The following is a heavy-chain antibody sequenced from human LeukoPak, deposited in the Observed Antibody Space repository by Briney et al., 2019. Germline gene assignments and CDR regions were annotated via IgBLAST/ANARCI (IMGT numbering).Heavy chain of an antibody. D-gene: IGHD2-2*01. CDR3: ARGGRGVPVARRFDPGNWFDL. V-gene: IGHV4-59*12. CDR2: IYYSGST. Sequence: SETLSLTCTVSGGSISSYYWSWIRQPPGKGLEWIGYIYYSGSTNYNPSLKSRVTISVDTSKNQFSLRLSSVTAADTAVYYCARGGRGVPVARRFDPGNWFDLWGQGTLITVSS. CDR1: GGSISSYY. J-gene: IGHJ5*02.